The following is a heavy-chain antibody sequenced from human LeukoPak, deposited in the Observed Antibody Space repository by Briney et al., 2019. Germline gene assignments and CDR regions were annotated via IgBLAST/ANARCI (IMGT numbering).Heavy chain of an antibody. CDR3: GRVVDGGGNNIGNWFDY. CDR2: ISSSSSTI. Sequence: GGSLRLSCAASGFTFSSYSMNWVRQAPGKGLEWVSYISSSSSTIYYADSVKGRFTISRDNAKNSLYLQMNSLRAEDTAVYYGGRVVDGGGNNIGNWFDYWAREPWSPSPQ. V-gene: IGHV3-48*01. CDR1: GFTFSSYS. J-gene: IGHJ4*02. D-gene: IGHD2-15*01.